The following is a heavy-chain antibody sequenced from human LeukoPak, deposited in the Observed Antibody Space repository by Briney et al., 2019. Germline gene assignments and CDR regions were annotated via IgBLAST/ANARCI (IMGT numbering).Heavy chain of an antibody. V-gene: IGHV3-74*01. D-gene: IGHD2/OR15-2a*01. CDR2: INNDGTST. CDR3: VREGRVGQLSGAFDC. Sequence: GGSLRLSCAASGFTFSGYWMHWVRQAPGKGLVWVSRINNDGTSTTYADSVKGRFTISRDNAKNTVYLEMNSLRAEDTAVYYCVREGRVGQLSGAFDCWGQGTLVTVSS. J-gene: IGHJ4*02. CDR1: GFTFSGYW.